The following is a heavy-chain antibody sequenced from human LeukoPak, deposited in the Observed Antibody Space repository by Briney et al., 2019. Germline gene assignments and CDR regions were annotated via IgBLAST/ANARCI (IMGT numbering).Heavy chain of an antibody. Sequence: GGSLRLSCAASGFTFSSYSMNWVRQAPGKGLEWVSSISSSSSYIYYADSVKGRFTISRDNAKNSLYLQMNSMRAKDTAVYYCARGVGETYFDYWGQGTLVTVSS. V-gene: IGHV3-21*01. CDR2: ISSSSSYI. J-gene: IGHJ4*02. CDR1: GFTFSSYS. D-gene: IGHD3-10*01. CDR3: ARGVGETYFDY.